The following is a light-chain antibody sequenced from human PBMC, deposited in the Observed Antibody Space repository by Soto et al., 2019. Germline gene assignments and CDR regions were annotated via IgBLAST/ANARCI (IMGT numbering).Light chain of an antibody. CDR1: QSISVS. J-gene: IGKJ1*01. CDR2: DVS. CDR3: QQYTENSGT. V-gene: IGKV1-5*01. Sequence: IQMTQSPSTLSASVGDTVTITCRASQSISVSLAWYQQKPGKAPNLLISDVSSLESGVPSRFSGSGSATEFTLTISSLQPDDIATYYCQQYTENSGTFGQGTKVDI.